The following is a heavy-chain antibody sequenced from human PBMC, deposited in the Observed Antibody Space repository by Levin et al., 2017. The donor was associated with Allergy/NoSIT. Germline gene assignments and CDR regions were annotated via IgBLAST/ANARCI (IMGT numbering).Heavy chain of an antibody. J-gene: IGHJ6*02. Sequence: SETLSLTCTVSGASIRSYYWSWIRQPPGKGLEWIGYIYYTGSTNYNPSLKSRVTISADTSKNQFSLTLSSVTTADTAVYYCARDRTAYGGNSVVYDYGMDGWGQGTTVTVSS. D-gene: IGHD4-23*01. CDR3: ARDRTAYGGNSVVYDYGMDG. CDR2: IYYTGST. V-gene: IGHV4-59*01. CDR1: GASIRSYY.